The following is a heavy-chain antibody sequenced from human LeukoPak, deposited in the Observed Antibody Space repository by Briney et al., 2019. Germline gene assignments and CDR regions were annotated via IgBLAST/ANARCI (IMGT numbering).Heavy chain of an antibody. J-gene: IGHJ5*02. CDR2: ISRSGSTI. CDR1: GFTFSSYE. CDR3: AREVFYCSSTSCNKRFDP. V-gene: IGHV3-48*03. D-gene: IGHD2-2*01. Sequence: GGSLRLSCAASGFTFSSYEMIWVRQAPGKGLEWVSYISRSGSTIYYADSVKGRFTISRDNAKNSLYLQMNSLRAEDTAVYYCAREVFYCSSTSCNKRFDPWGQGTLVTGSS.